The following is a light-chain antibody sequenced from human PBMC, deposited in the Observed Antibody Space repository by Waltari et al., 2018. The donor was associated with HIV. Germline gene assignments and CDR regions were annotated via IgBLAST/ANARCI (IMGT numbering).Light chain of an antibody. CDR3: SSYTSSSTRV. V-gene: IGLV2-14*03. Sequence: QSALTPPASVSGSPGQSTTISCPGTSRYGRGYNYVFWYQRQPGKAPKLMIYDVNNRPSGVSNRFSGAKSGNTASLTISGLQAEDEADYYCSSYTSSSTRVFGGGTKVTVL. CDR1: SRYGRGYNY. CDR2: DVN. J-gene: IGLJ3*02.